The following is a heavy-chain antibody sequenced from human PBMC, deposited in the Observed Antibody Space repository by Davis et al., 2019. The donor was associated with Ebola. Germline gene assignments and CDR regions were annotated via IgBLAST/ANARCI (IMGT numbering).Heavy chain of an antibody. V-gene: IGHV1-18*04. CDR3: ARTSIVGTTTTASDI. D-gene: IGHD1-26*01. Sequence: ASVKVSCKAIGYSFVTYGISWVRQAPGQGLEWMGWISAYNGNTAYAQKLQGRVTMTTDTSTGTAYMELRSLTSDDTAVYFCARTSIVGTTTTASDIWGQGTMVTVSA. CDR1: GYSFVTYG. J-gene: IGHJ3*02. CDR2: ISAYNGNT.